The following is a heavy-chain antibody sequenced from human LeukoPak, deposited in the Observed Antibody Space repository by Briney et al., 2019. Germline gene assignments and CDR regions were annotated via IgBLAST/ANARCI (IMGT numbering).Heavy chain of an antibody. CDR2: ISSMSGRYI. CDR3: ARDRAPAEPDAFDI. V-gene: IGHV3-21*01. Sequence: ETLSLTCTVSGGSISSSSYYWGWIRQPPGKGLEWVAFISSMSGRYIYYAESLKGRFTISRDNAKNSLYLQMNSLRAEDTAVYYCARDRAPAEPDAFDIWGQGTMVTVSS. CDR1: GGSISSSS. D-gene: IGHD1-14*01. J-gene: IGHJ3*02.